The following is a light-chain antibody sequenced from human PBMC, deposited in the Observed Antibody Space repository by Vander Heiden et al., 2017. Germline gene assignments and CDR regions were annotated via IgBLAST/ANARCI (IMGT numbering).Light chain of an antibody. CDR3: SSYVDSNNLGVV. V-gene: IGLV2-8*01. CDR1: SSDVGGYNY. CDR2: EVS. Sequence: QSALTQPPSASGSPGQSVTFSCTGTSSDVGGYNYVSWYQQHPGKAPKLMIYEVSERPSGVPDRFSCSKSGNTASLTASGLQAEDEADYYCSSYVDSNNLGVVFGGGTKLTVL. J-gene: IGLJ2*01.